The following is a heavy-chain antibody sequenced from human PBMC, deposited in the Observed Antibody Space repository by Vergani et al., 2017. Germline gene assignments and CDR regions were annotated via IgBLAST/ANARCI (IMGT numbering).Heavy chain of an antibody. D-gene: IGHD3-3*01. V-gene: IGHV3-74*01. CDR2: MNGDGDTI. Sequence: EVELVESGGGLVQPGGSLRLSCAASGFTFNEYWMHWARPVPGKGRVWVSGMNGDGDTISYADSVKGRFTISRDNAKNTLYLQMNSRRAEDTAVYYCAIARKFRFGVVWENWFDPWGQGTLVTVSS. J-gene: IGHJ5*02. CDR1: GFTFNEYW. CDR3: AIARKFRFGVVWENWFDP.